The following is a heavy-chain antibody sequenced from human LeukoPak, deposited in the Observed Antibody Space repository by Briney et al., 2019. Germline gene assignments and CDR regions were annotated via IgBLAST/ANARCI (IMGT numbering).Heavy chain of an antibody. CDR3: ARGQANDYGDYAGWGH. J-gene: IGHJ4*02. CDR2: INPNSGDT. CDR1: GYTFTGYY. Sequence: GASVKVSCKASGYTFTGYYMHWVRQAPGQGLEWMGWINPNSGDTNYAQNFQGRATMTRDTSISTAYMELGRLRSDDTAVYYCARGQANDYGDYAGWGHWGQGTLVTVSS. V-gene: IGHV1-2*02. D-gene: IGHD4-17*01.